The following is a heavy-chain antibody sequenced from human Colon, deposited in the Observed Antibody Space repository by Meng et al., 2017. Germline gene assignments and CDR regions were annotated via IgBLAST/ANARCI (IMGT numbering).Heavy chain of an antibody. CDR3: ARTIYSSSVDY. Sequence: QVQLQESGPGLVKPSETLSLTCSVSGYSISTAYYWGWIRQTPGKGLEWIASIDRSGTTYYNPSLESRVTISVDTSKNRFSLRLNSVTAADTAVYFCARTIYSSSVDYWGQGTLVTVSS. V-gene: IGHV4-38-2*01. CDR1: GYSISTAYY. J-gene: IGHJ4*02. D-gene: IGHD3-22*01. CDR2: IDRSGTT.